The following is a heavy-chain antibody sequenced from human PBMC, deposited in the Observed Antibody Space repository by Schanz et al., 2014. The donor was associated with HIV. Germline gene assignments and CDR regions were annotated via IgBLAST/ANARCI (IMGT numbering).Heavy chain of an antibody. D-gene: IGHD2-8*01. CDR1: GFTFDSYG. J-gene: IGHJ4*02. CDR2: ISGSGVST. CDR3: ARDRMVYAQAPLYYFDY. V-gene: IGHV3-23*04. Sequence: VQLEESGGGLVKPGRSLRLSCAASGFTFDSYGMHWVRQAPGKGLEWVSSISGSGVSTFYAGSVKGRFAISRDNSKNTLYLQMNSLRAEDTAVYYCARDRMVYAQAPLYYFDYWGQGTLVTVSS.